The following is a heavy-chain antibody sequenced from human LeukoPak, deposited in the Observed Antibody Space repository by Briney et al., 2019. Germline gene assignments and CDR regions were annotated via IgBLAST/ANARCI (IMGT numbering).Heavy chain of an antibody. J-gene: IGHJ5*02. CDR1: GYSISSGYY. D-gene: IGHD3-3*01. V-gene: IGHV4-38-2*02. CDR3: VRDERGTSTIFDP. CDR2: IYHSGST. Sequence: SETLSLTCTVSGYSISSGYYWGWIRQPPGKGLDWIGSIYHSGSTYYSPSLKSRVTISVDTSKNQFSLKLSAVTAADTAVYYFVRDERGTSTIFDPWGQGTLVTVSS.